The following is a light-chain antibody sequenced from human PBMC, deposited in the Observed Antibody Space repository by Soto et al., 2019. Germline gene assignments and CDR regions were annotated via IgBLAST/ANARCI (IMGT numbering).Light chain of an antibody. V-gene: IGKV1-5*01. Sequence: DIQMPQSPSTLSASVGDRFTITFRASQSISSWLAWYQQKPGKAPKLLIYDASNLQTGVPSRFSGSGSGREFTLTISSLQPEDLATYYCQQLNSYPRLFNFGGGTKVDIK. CDR3: QQLNSYPRLFN. CDR2: DAS. J-gene: IGKJ4*01. CDR1: QSISSW.